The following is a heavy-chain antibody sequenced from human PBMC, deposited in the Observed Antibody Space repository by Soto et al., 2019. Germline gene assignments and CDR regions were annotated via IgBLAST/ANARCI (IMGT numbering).Heavy chain of an antibody. CDR2: IYYSGST. Sequence: QVQLQESGPGLVKPSQTLSLTCTVSGGSISSGDYYWSWIRQPPGKGLEWIGYIYYSGSTYYNPSLKMRVTISVDTSKNQFSLKLSSVTAADTAVYYCARFGCVGDCEYSFDYWGQGTLVTVSS. CDR1: GGSISSGDYY. D-gene: IGHD2-21*02. CDR3: ARFGCVGDCEYSFDY. V-gene: IGHV4-30-4*01. J-gene: IGHJ4*02.